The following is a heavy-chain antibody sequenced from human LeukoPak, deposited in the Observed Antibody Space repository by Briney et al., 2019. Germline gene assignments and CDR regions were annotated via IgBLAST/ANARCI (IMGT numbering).Heavy chain of an antibody. J-gene: IGHJ5*02. V-gene: IGHV3-21*01. CDR1: GFRLSDYD. Sequence: GGSLRLSCAASGFRLSDYDMNWVRQAPRQGLEWVSSISTGSRYIYYAYSVKGRFTISRDDAKNSLYLQMDYLRAEDTAVYYCARADCSGSTCYLRRSWFDPWGQGTLVTVSS. D-gene: IGHD2-2*01. CDR2: ISTGSRYI. CDR3: ARADCSGSTCYLRRSWFDP.